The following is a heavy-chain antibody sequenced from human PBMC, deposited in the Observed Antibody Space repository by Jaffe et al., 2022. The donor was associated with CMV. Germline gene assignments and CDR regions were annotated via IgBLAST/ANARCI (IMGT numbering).Heavy chain of an antibody. CDR2: ISGSGSST. J-gene: IGHJ4*02. V-gene: IGHV3-23*04. CDR1: GFTFASYT. D-gene: IGHD4-17*01. CDR3: AKDSGRGDYVSNYFDY. Sequence: QLVESGGALVQPGGSLRLSCAASGFTFASYTMTWVRQAPGKGLEWVSSISGSGSSTYSADSVKGRFTISRDNSENTVYLQMNSLRAEDTAVYYCAKDSGRGDYVSNYFDYWGQGTLVTVSS.